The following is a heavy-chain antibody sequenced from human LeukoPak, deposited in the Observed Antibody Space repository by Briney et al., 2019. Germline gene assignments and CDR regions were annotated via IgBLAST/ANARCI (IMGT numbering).Heavy chain of an antibody. Sequence: GGSLRLSCAASGFTFSSDAMNWVRLAPGKGLEWVSSVGGSSGGSTQYADAVKGRFTVSRDNAKNSLYLQMASLRAEDTAVYYCARDKVVGATYFDNWGQGTLVTVSS. J-gene: IGHJ4*02. V-gene: IGHV3-23*01. CDR1: GFTFSSDA. CDR3: ARDKVVGATYFDN. CDR2: VGGSSGGST. D-gene: IGHD1-26*01.